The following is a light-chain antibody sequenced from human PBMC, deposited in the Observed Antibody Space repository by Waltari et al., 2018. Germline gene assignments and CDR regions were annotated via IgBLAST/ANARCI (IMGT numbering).Light chain of an antibody. CDR1: TGAVTSGFY. J-gene: IGLJ3*02. Sequence: QTVVTQEPSLTVSPGGTVTLTCASSTGAVTSGFYPSWFQQKPGQPPRALIYSKNNKHSWTPARFSGSLLGGKAALTLSGVQVEDEAEYYCLLYYGGAQVFGGGTKLTVL. CDR2: SKN. CDR3: LLYYGGAQV. V-gene: IGLV7-43*01.